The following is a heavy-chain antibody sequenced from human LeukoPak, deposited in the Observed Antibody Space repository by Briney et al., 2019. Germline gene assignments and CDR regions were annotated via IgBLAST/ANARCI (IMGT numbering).Heavy chain of an antibody. J-gene: IGHJ4*02. D-gene: IGHD5-18*01. CDR1: GFTFSSSA. V-gene: IGHV3-23*01. CDR2: ISGSGSGGST. Sequence: GGSLRLSCAASGFTFSSSAMSWVRQAPGKGLEWVSSISGSGSGGSTYYADSVKGRFTISRDNAKNSLYLQMNSLRAEDTAVHYCARDGGTRLKYSYGCGDYWGQGTLVTVSS. CDR3: ARDGGTRLKYSYGCGDY.